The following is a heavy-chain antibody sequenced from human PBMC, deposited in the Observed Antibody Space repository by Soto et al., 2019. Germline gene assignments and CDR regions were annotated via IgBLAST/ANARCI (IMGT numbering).Heavy chain of an antibody. Sequence: QVRLQESGPGLVKPSETLSLTCSVSGDSISSDYWSWIRQPPGKGLEWIGYIYYTGSTNYNPSPXGXVXXSVDTSKKHLSLKVSSVTAADTAVYYCARGRWFDPWGQGTLVTVSS. CDR1: GDSISSDY. CDR3: ARGRWFDP. V-gene: IGHV4-59*01. J-gene: IGHJ5*02. CDR2: IYYTGST.